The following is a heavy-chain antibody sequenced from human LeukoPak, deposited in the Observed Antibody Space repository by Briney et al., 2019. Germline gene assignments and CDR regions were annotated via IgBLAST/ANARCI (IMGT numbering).Heavy chain of an antibody. Sequence: GGTLRLSCAASGFTFTSYGMSWVRQAPGKGLEWVSTINTSGATTYYADSVKGRFTISRDNSKNTLYLQMNSLRAEDTAVYYCAKDPSYYGSTSNSDYWGQGTLVTVSS. V-gene: IGHV3-23*01. D-gene: IGHD3-10*01. J-gene: IGHJ4*02. CDR3: AKDPSYYGSTSNSDY. CDR1: GFTFTSYG. CDR2: INTSGATT.